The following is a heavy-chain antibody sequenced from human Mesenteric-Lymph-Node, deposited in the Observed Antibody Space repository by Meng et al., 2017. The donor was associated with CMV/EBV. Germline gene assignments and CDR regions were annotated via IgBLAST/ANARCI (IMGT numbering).Heavy chain of an antibody. D-gene: IGHD2-2*01. CDR1: GYTLTSYY. Sequence: ASGYTLTSYYIRWVRQAPGQGLEWMGIINPSGGSTTYAQKFQGRVTMTRDTSTSTVYMELSSLRSEDTAVYFCARRGCSGPSCYFEYWGQGTLVTVSS. CDR3: ARRGCSGPSCYFEY. V-gene: IGHV1-46*01. J-gene: IGHJ4*02. CDR2: INPSGGST.